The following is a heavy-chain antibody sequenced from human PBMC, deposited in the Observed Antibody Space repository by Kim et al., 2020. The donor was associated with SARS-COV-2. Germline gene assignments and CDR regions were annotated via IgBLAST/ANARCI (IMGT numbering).Heavy chain of an antibody. D-gene: IGHD3-22*01. Sequence: SETLSLTCTVSGGSISSGSYYWSWIRQPAGKGLEWIGRIYTSGSTNYNPSLKSRVTISVDTSKNQFSLKLSSVTAADTAVYYCARVVPGRLVTMIVHVGWFDPWGQGTLVTVSS. J-gene: IGHJ5*02. CDR1: GGSISSGSYY. CDR3: ARVVPGRLVTMIVHVGWFDP. V-gene: IGHV4-61*02. CDR2: IYTSGST.